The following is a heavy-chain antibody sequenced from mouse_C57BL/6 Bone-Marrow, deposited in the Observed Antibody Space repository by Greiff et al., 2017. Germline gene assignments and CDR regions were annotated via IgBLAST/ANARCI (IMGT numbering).Heavy chain of an antibody. CDR3: ARNGYDWYFDV. V-gene: IGHV1-4*01. CDR2: INPSSGYT. Sequence: VKVVESGAELARPGASVKMSCKASGYTFTSYTMHWVKQRPGQGLEWIGYINPSSGYTKYNQKFKDKATLTADKSSSTAYMQLSSLTSEDSAVYYCARNGYDWYFDVWGTGTTVTVSS. J-gene: IGHJ1*03. CDR1: GYTFTSYT. D-gene: IGHD2-2*01.